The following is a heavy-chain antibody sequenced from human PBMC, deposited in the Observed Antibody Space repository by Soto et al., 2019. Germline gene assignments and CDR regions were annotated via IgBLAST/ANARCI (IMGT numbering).Heavy chain of an antibody. J-gene: IGHJ4*02. CDR2: ISAHNGDT. V-gene: IGHV1-18*04. Sequence: ASVKVSCKASGYSFATYGFSWVRQAPGQGLECVGWISAHNGDTHYSQKFQGRVTLTTNTSTNTGYMELRSLTSDDTAVYFCATEPIYYNDGSGYYPLGHWGQGTLVTVSS. CDR3: ATEPIYYNDGSGYYPLGH. D-gene: IGHD3-22*01. CDR1: GYSFATYG.